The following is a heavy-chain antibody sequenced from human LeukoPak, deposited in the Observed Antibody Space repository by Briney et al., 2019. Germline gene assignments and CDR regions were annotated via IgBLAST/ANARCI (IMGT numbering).Heavy chain of an antibody. CDR3: ARLGCSGGSCYWFDP. J-gene: IGHJ5*02. CDR2: ISAYNGNT. Sequence: ASVKVSCQASGYTFPIYGISWVRQAPGQGLEWMGWISAYNGNTNYAQKLQGRVTMTTDTSTSTAYMELRSLRSEDTAVYYCARLGCSGGSCYWFDPWGQGTLVTVSS. CDR1: GYTFPIYG. D-gene: IGHD2-15*01. V-gene: IGHV1-18*01.